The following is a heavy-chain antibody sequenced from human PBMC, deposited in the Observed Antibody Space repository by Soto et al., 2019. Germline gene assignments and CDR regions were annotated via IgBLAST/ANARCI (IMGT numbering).Heavy chain of an antibody. CDR2: ISSSGSTI. Sequence: PGGSLRLSCAASGFTFSSYEMNWVRQAPGKGLEWVSYISSSGSTIYYADSVKGRFTISRDNAKNSLYLQMNSLRAEDTAVYYCARDGYSYYFDYWGQGTLVTVSS. V-gene: IGHV3-48*03. CDR3: ARDGYSYYFDY. D-gene: IGHD5-18*01. CDR1: GFTFSSYE. J-gene: IGHJ4*02.